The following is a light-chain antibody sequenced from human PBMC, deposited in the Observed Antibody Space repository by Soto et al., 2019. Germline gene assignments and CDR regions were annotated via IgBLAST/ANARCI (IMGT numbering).Light chain of an antibody. J-gene: IGLJ3*02. V-gene: IGLV2-8*01. CDR1: SSDVGGYNF. CDR2: EVS. Sequence: QSVLTQPPSASGSPGQSVTISCTGTSSDVGGYNFVSWYQQHPGKAPKLMIYEVSKRPSGVPDRFSGSKSGNTASLTVSGLQAEDEADYYCFSATDNNWVFGGGTKLTVL. CDR3: FSATDNNWV.